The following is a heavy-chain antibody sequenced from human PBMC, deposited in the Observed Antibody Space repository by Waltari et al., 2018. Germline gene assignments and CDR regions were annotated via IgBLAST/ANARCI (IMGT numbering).Heavy chain of an antibody. Sequence: QVQLVESEGGVVQPGRSLRLSCAASGFTFSSYGMHWVRQAPGKGLEWVAVIWYDGSNKYYADSVKGRFTISRDNSKNTLYLQMNSLRAEDTAVYYCAKDSGPLYYYDSSGYIDYWGQGTLVTVSS. J-gene: IGHJ4*02. CDR3: AKDSGPLYYYDSSGYIDY. CDR2: IWYDGSNK. V-gene: IGHV3-33*06. CDR1: GFTFSSYG. D-gene: IGHD3-22*01.